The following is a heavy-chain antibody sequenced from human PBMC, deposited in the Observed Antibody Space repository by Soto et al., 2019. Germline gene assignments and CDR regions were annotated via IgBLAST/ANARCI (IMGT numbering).Heavy chain of an antibody. D-gene: IGHD2-8*01. Sequence: QVQLQQWGAGLLKPSETLSLTCAVYGGSFSGYYWTWIRQPPRTGLEWIGEINHSGSTNYNPSLKSRVTISVDTSKNQFSLKLTSVTAADPAVYYCARDKINGLFEYWGQGTLVTVSS. CDR2: INHSGST. V-gene: IGHV4-34*01. CDR1: GGSFSGYY. CDR3: ARDKINGLFEY. J-gene: IGHJ4*02.